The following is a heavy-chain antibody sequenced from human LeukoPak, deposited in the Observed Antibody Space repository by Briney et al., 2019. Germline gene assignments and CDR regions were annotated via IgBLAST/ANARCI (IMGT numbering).Heavy chain of an antibody. J-gene: IGHJ4*02. V-gene: IGHV4-34*01. D-gene: IGHD1-26*01. CDR3: ARLFLVDVGDDY. CDR2: INHSGST. CDR1: GGSFSGYY. Sequence: KPSETLSLTCAVYGGSFSGYYWSWIRQPPGKGLEWIGEINHSGSTNYNPSLKSRVTISVDTSKNQFSLKLSSVTAADTAVYYCARLFLVDVGDDYWGQGTLVTVSS.